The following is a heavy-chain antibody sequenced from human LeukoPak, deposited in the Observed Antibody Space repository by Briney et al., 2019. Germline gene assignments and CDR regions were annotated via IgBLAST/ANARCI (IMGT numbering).Heavy chain of an antibody. J-gene: IGHJ6*03. V-gene: IGHV3-7*03. CDR2: IKEDGSEQ. CDR3: ARVPTGRYYYYMDV. CDR1: GFSLQSHW. Sequence: GGSLRLSCAASGFSLQSHWMSWVRQAPGKGLEWVANIKEDGSEQWSVDSVKGRFTLSRDNAKNSMYLQMNSLRVEDTAVYYCARVPTGRYYYYMDVWGKGTTVTVSS. D-gene: IGHD1-26*01.